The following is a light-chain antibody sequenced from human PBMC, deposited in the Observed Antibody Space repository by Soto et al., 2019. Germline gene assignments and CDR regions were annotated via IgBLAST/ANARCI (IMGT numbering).Light chain of an antibody. J-gene: IGKJ1*01. CDR1: QSVNSNF. CDR3: QQYGNSPRT. V-gene: IGKV3-20*01. Sequence: EIVLTQSRGTLSLSPGERATLSCRASQSVNSNFLARYQQKPGQAPRLLISGASNRATGIPDRFSGSGSGTDFTLTISRLEPEDFAVYYCQQYGNSPRTFGQGTKVDIK. CDR2: GAS.